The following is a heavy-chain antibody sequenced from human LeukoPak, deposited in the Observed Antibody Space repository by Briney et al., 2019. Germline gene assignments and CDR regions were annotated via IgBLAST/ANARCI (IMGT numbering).Heavy chain of an antibody. J-gene: IGHJ4*02. D-gene: IGHD3-3*01. CDR2: IYYSGST. CDR3: ARYTIFGVVITHLFDY. CDR1: GGSISSSSYY. V-gene: IGHV4-39*01. Sequence: SETLSLTCTVSGGSISSSSYYWGWIRQPPGKGLEWIGSIYYSGSTYYNPSLKSRVTISVDTSKNQFSLKLSSVTAADTAVYYCARYTIFGVVITHLFDYWGQGTLVTVSS.